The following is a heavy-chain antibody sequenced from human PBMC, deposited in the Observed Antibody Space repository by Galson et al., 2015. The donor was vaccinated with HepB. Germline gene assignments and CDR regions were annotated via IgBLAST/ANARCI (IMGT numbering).Heavy chain of an antibody. CDR3: AKDPPITMIAPANPVPFDI. V-gene: IGHV3-23*01. CDR2: ISGSGGST. Sequence: SLRLSCAASGFTFSSYAMSWVRQAPGKGLEWVSAISGSGGSTYYADSVQGRFTISRDNSKNTLYLQMNSLRAEDTAVYYCAKDPPITMIAPANPVPFDIWGQGTMVTVSS. D-gene: IGHD3-22*01. J-gene: IGHJ3*02. CDR1: GFTFSSYA.